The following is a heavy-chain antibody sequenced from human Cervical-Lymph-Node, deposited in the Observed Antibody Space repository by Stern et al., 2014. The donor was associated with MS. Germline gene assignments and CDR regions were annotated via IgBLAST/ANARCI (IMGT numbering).Heavy chain of an antibody. CDR3: VRDCGFGSCHNTQYFYGMDV. CDR1: GFSFSSYW. J-gene: IGHJ6*02. V-gene: IGHV3-7*01. CDR2: IKQDESET. D-gene: IGHD1-26*01. Sequence: VQLVQSGGGLVQPGGSLRLSCAVSGFSFSSYWMSWVRQSPGKGPEWVASIKQDESETYYVDSVKGRFTISRDNAKKSLYLQMTSLRAEDTAVYYCVRDCGFGSCHNTQYFYGMDVWGQGTTVTVSS.